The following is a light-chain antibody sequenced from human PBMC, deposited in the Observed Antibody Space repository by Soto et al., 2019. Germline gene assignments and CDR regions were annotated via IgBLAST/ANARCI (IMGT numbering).Light chain of an antibody. Sequence: QSVLTQPASVSGSPGQSVTLSCTGTSSDIGGHSFVSWYQHHPGKAPKLIISDVSNRPSGVSNRFSGSKSGNTASLTISGLQAEDEADYYCISYTSNNILEVFGTGTKLTVL. CDR3: ISYTSNNILEV. CDR1: SSDIGGHSF. J-gene: IGLJ1*01. V-gene: IGLV2-14*03. CDR2: DVS.